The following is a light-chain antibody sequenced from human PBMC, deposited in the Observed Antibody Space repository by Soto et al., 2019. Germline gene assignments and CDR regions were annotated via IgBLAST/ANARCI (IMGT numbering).Light chain of an antibody. V-gene: IGKV3-20*01. CDR2: GAS. CDR3: QQYDKWPPRT. Sequence: EIVLTQSPGTLSLSPGERATLSCRASQSVSSSYLAWYQQKPGQAPRLLIYGASSRATGIPARFSGSGSGTEFTLTISSLQSEDFAVYYCQQYDKWPPRTFGQGTKV. CDR1: QSVSSSY. J-gene: IGKJ1*01.